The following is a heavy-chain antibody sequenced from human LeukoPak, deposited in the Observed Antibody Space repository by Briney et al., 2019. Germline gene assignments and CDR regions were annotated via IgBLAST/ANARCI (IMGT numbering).Heavy chain of an antibody. D-gene: IGHD3-9*01. CDR1: GFTFSNYA. V-gene: IGHV3-23*01. J-gene: IGHJ4*02. CDR2: ITGSGGNT. Sequence: GGSLRLSCAASGFTFSNYAISWVRQAPGKGLEWVSAITGSGGNTYYADSVKGRFTISRDNSKNTVFLQMNSLRAEDTAVYYCAKWGDYGVLTGYYVSDYWGQGTLVTVSS. CDR3: AKWGDYGVLTGYYVSDY.